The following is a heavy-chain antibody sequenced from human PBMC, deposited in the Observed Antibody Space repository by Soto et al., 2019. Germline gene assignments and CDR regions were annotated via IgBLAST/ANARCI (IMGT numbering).Heavy chain of an antibody. CDR3: ARGNYDILTGYYYYYGMDV. CDR1: GGTFSSYA. Sequence: SVKVSCKASGGTFSSYAIGWVRQAPGHGLAWMGGIIPIFGTANYAQKFQGRVTITADKSTSTAYMELSSLRSEDTAVYYCARGNYDILTGYYYYYGMDVWGQGTTVTVSS. V-gene: IGHV1-69*06. D-gene: IGHD3-9*01. CDR2: IIPIFGTA. J-gene: IGHJ6*02.